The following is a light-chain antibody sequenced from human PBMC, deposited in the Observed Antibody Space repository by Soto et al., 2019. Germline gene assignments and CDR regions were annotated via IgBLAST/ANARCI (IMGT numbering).Light chain of an antibody. CDR3: QQYISTPLT. CDR2: WAS. CDR1: QRVLYNSNNKNY. Sequence: DIVMTQSPYSLAVSLREEATVNGKSSQRVLYNSNNKNYLAWYQQKPRQPPKLLIYWASTRESGVPDRFSGSGSGTDFTLTSSSMQAEYVAVYYCQQYISTPLTFGGGTKVDIK. V-gene: IGKV4-1*01. J-gene: IGKJ4*01.